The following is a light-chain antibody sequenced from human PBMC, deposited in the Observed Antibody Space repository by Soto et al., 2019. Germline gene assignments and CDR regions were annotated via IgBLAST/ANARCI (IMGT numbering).Light chain of an antibody. J-gene: IGKJ2*01. CDR1: QSVGSTY. CDR3: HQYDSSYT. V-gene: IGKV3-20*01. Sequence: EVVLTQSPGTLSLSPGERATLSCRASQSVGSTYLAWYQQKPAQAPRLLIYGASNRATGIPDRFSGSGSGTDFTLTISRLEPEDFAVYDCHQYDSSYTFGQGTKLEIK. CDR2: GAS.